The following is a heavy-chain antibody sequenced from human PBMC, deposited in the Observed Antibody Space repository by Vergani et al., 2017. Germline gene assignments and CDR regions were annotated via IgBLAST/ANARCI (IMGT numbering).Heavy chain of an antibody. D-gene: IGHD2-2*02. V-gene: IGHV1-69*02. Sequence: QVQLVQSGAEVKKPGSSVKVSCKASGGTFSSYTISWVRQAPGQGLEWMGRIIPILGIANYAQKFQGRVTITADKSTSTAYMELSSLRSEDTAVYYCARSGGVVPAAIGGWFDPWGQGTLVTVSS. CDR3: ARSGGVVPAAIGGWFDP. CDR1: GGTFSSYT. J-gene: IGHJ5*02. CDR2: IIPILGIA.